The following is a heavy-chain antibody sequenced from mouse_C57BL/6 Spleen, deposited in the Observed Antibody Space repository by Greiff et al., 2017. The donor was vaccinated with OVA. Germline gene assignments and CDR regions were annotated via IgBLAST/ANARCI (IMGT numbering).Heavy chain of an antibody. CDR1: GYTFTSYW. Sequence: QVQLQQPGAELVKPGASVKLSCKASGYTFTSYWMQWVKQRPGQGLEWIGEIDPSDSYTNYNQKFKGKATLTVDTSSSTAYMQRSSLTSEDASVDYFAREWDSSGFADWGQGTLVTVSA. CDR3: AREWDSSGFAD. CDR2: IDPSDSYT. J-gene: IGHJ3*01. D-gene: IGHD3-2*02. V-gene: IGHV1-50*01.